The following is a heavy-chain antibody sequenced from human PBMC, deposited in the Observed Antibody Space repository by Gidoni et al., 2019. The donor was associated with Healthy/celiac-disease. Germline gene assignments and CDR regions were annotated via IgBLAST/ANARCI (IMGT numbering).Heavy chain of an antibody. V-gene: IGHV5-51*01. CDR3: ARHSSGWGFDI. J-gene: IGHJ3*02. D-gene: IGHD6-19*01. CDR1: GYSFTSYW. Sequence: EVQLVQSGAEVKKPGASLKISCKGSGYSFTSYWIGWVRQVPGQGLEWMGIIFPGVSDTRYSPSFQGQVTISADKSISTAYLQWSSLRASDTAMYYCARHSSGWGFDIWGQGTMVTVSS. CDR2: IFPGVSDT.